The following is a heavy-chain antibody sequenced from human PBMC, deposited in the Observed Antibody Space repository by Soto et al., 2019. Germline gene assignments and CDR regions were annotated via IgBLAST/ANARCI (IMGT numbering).Heavy chain of an antibody. V-gene: IGHV1-18*01. CDR1: GYSFITYG. CDR2: ISTYNGNT. D-gene: IGHD6-6*01. CDR3: ARDRPTSSIRARDYYYAMDV. Sequence: QVQLVQSGAEVKKPGASVKVSCKASGYSFITYGISWVRQAPGQGLEWMGWISTYNGNTKYAQKLQGRVTMTTDTTTTTGYRELRSLRSDDTAVYYCARDRPTSSIRARDYYYAMDVWGQGTTVTVSS. J-gene: IGHJ6*02.